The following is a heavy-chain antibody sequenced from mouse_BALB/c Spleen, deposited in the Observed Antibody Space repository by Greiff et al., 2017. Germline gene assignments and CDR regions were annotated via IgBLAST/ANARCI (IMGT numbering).Heavy chain of an antibody. D-gene: IGHD2-3*01. J-gene: IGHJ4*01. CDR2: INPSTGYT. Sequence: QVQLQQSGAELAKPGASVKMSCKASGYTFTSYWLHWVKQRPGQGLEWIGYINPSTGYTEYNQKFKDKATLTADKSSSTAYMQLSSLTSEDSAVYYCARHGYYVYAMDYWGQGTSVTVSS. CDR3: ARHGYYVYAMDY. V-gene: IGHV1-7*01. CDR1: GYTFTSYW.